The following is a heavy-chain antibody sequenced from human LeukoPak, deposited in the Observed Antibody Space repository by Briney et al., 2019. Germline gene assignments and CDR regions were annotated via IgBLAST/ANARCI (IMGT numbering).Heavy chain of an antibody. J-gene: IGHJ1*01. Sequence: SETLSLTCTVSGGSITGYCWSWIRQPPGKGLEWIGSIYYSGSTYYNPSLKSRVTISVDTSKNQFSLKLSSVTAADTAVYYCARTSIAAAGPNEYFQHWGQGTLVTVSS. CDR2: IYYSGST. V-gene: IGHV4-59*04. CDR1: GGSITGYC. D-gene: IGHD6-13*01. CDR3: ARTSIAAAGPNEYFQH.